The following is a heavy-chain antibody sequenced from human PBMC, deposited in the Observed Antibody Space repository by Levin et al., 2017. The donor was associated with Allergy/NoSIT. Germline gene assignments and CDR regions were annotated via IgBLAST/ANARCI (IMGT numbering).Heavy chain of an antibody. Sequence: GESLKISCNGSGYSFTNYWIGWVRQMPGKGLEWMGIIYPDDSDTRYSPSFQGQVTFSADKSINTAYLQWSRLKASDTAMYYCARHAVRLDAFDLWGQGTMVTVSS. J-gene: IGHJ3*01. D-gene: IGHD2-2*01. CDR2: IYPDDSDT. CDR3: ARHAVRLDAFDL. V-gene: IGHV5-51*01. CDR1: GYSFTNYW.